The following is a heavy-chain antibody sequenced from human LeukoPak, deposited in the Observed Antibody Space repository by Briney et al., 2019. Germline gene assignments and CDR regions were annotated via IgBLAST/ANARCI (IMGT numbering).Heavy chain of an antibody. V-gene: IGHV1-18*01. CDR3: TRGSSSQYFQH. Sequence: ASVKVSCTASNYTFSNYPISWVRQAPGQRLEWLGWISAYSDNTNYAQKVQGRVTMTTDRSTSTAYMELASLRPDDTAIYYCTRGSSSQYFQHWGQGTLVTVSS. CDR2: ISAYSDNT. J-gene: IGHJ1*01. D-gene: IGHD6-6*01. CDR1: NYTFSNYP.